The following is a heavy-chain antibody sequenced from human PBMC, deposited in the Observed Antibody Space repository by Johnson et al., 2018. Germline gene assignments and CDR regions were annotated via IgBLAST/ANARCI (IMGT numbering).Heavy chain of an antibody. V-gene: IGHV3-30*03. CDR3: ARYCGGDCYDAFDI. CDR2: ISFDGGNK. J-gene: IGHJ3*02. CDR1: GFTFSGYG. D-gene: IGHD2-21*02. Sequence: VQLVETGGGVVQPGRSLRLSCAASGFTFSGYGIHWVRQAPGKGLEWVAVISFDGGNKYYADSVKGRFTISRDNSKNTLYLQMNSLRAEDTAVYYCARYCGGDCYDAFDIWGQGTMVTVSS.